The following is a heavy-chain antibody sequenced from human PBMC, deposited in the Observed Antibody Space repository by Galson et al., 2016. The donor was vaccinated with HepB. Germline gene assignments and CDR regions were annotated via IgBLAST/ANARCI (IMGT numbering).Heavy chain of an antibody. D-gene: IGHD3-3*01. CDR2: ISGSGGST. J-gene: IGHJ6*02. Sequence: SLRLSCAASGFTCSSYAMSWVRQAPGKGLEWVSAISGSGGSTYYADSVKGRLTISRDNSKNTLYLQMNSLRAEDTAVYYCAKDLGFLEWLFFDSYYYYGMDVWGQGTTVTVSS. CDR3: AKDLGFLEWLFFDSYYYYGMDV. V-gene: IGHV3-23*01. CDR1: GFTCSSYA.